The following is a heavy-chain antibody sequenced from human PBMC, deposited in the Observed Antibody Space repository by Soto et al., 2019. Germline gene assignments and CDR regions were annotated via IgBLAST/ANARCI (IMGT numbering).Heavy chain of an antibody. CDR1: GFTFSSYD. CDR2: IGTAGDT. CDR3: ARVFYFGSRSYGSGYMDV. J-gene: IGHJ6*03. V-gene: IGHV3-13*01. D-gene: IGHD3-10*01. Sequence: GGSLRLSCAATGFTFSSYDMHWVRQATGKGLERVSAIGTAGDTYYPGSEKGRFTTSRENAKNFLYLQMNSLIAGDTAVYYCARVFYFGSRSYGSGYMDVWGKGTTVTVSS.